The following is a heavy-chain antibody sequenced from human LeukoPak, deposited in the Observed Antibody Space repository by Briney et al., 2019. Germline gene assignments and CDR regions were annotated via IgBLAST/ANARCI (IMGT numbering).Heavy chain of an antibody. CDR2: IYYSGST. J-gene: IGHJ5*02. Sequence: SETLSLTCTVFGGSISSGGYYWSWIRQHPGKGLEWIGYIYYSGSTYYNPSLKSRVTISVDTSKNQFSLKLSSVTAADTAVYYCARGSIAAAANWFDPWGQGTLVTVSS. CDR1: GGSISSGGYY. CDR3: ARGSIAAAANWFDP. V-gene: IGHV4-31*03. D-gene: IGHD6-13*01.